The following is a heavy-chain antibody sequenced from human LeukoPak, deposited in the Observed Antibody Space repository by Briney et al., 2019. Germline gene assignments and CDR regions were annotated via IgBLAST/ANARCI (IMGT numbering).Heavy chain of an antibody. V-gene: IGHV1-3*04. Sequence: GASVKVSCKASGYTFTNYVIHWVRQAPGQRLEWVGWISTGNGNTKYSQKFQGRVTITRDTSATTAYMELSSLRSEDTAVYYCARVTYYYGSGSYSQSNWLDPWAREPWSPSPQ. CDR1: GYTFTNYV. CDR3: ARVTYYYGSGSYSQSNWLDP. J-gene: IGHJ5*02. D-gene: IGHD3-10*01. CDR2: ISTGNGNT.